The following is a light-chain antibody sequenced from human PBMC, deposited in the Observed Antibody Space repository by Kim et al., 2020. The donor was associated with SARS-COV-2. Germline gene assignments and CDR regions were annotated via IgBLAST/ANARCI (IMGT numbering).Light chain of an antibody. CDR2: KVS. J-gene: IGKJ2*01. V-gene: IGKV2-30*02. Sequence: QPASISCMSSKSILLSSGNTYLNWFKQRPGQSPRRLIYKVSNRDSGVTDRFSGSGSGPDFTLKIRRVEAEEITVYYCLQGTHWPYTFGQGTKLAT. CDR3: LQGTHWPYT. CDR1: KSILLSSGNTY.